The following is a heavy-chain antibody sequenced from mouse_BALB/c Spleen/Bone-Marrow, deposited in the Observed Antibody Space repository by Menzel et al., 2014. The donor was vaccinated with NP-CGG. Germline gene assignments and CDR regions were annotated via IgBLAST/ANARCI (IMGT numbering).Heavy chain of an antibody. CDR3: ARDYYGSLYAMDY. J-gene: IGHJ4*01. CDR1: GFSLTSYG. Sequence: VKLMESGPGLVAPSQSLSITCTVSGFSLTSYGVHWVRQPPGKGLEWLGVIWAGGSTNYNSALMSRLSISKDNSKSQVFLEMNSLQTDDTAMYYCARDYYGSLYAMDYWGQGTSVTVSS. V-gene: IGHV2-9*02. CDR2: IWAGGST. D-gene: IGHD1-1*01.